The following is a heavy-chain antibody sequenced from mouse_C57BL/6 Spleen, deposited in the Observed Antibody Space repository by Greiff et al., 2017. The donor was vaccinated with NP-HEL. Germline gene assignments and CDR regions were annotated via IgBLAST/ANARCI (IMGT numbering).Heavy chain of an antibody. Sequence: VQLQQSGPELVKPGASVKIPCKASGYTFTDYNMDWVKQSHGKSLEWIGDINPNNGGTIYNQKFKGKATLTVDKSSSTAYMELRSLTSEDTAVYYCARGWGPFDYWGQGTTLTVSS. CDR1: GYTFTDYN. J-gene: IGHJ2*01. V-gene: IGHV1-18*01. CDR2: INPNNGGT. CDR3: ARGWGPFDY. D-gene: IGHD3-3*01.